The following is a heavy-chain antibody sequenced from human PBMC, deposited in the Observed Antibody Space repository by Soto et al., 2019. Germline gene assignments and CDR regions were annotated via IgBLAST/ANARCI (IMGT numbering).Heavy chain of an antibody. CDR2: ISYDGSNK. J-gene: IGHJ3*02. CDR1: GFTFSSYA. Sequence: VQLVESGGGVVQPGRSLRLSCAASGFTFSSYAMHWVRQAPGKGLEWVAVISYDGSNKYYADSVKGRFTISRDNSKNTLYLQMNSLRAEDTAVYYCARVPYYYGSGSAFDIWGQGTMVTVSS. D-gene: IGHD3-10*01. V-gene: IGHV3-30-3*01. CDR3: ARVPYYYGSGSAFDI.